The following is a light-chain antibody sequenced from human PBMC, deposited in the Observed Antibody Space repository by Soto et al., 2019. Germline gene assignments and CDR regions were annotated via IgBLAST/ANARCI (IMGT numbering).Light chain of an antibody. V-gene: IGKV3-20*01. CDR1: QPVSPSF. Sequence: EVVLTQSPGTLSLSPGQRATLSCRASQPVSPSFLAWYQQKGGQAPRLLIYGASTRSTGVPDRFSGSGSGTDFTLTISELEPEDFAVYYCQHYDWSLTWTFRPATKVEIK. CDR2: GAS. J-gene: IGKJ1*01. CDR3: QHYDWSLTWT.